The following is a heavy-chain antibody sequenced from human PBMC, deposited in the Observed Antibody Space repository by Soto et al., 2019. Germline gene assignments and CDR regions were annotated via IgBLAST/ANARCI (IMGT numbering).Heavy chain of an antibody. Sequence: PGGSLSLSCGASRFIFSRYAMSWVRQAPGKGLEXGSGIXXSXGXTXYXXXXRGRFTISRDNSKNMVYLQMNSRRVEDTAQYFCVKEWTPRRAFDSWGQGTQVTVSS. CDR1: RFIFSRYA. CDR3: VKEWTPRRAFDS. D-gene: IGHD5-12*01. CDR2: IXXSXGXT. J-gene: IGHJ4*02. V-gene: IGHV3-23*01.